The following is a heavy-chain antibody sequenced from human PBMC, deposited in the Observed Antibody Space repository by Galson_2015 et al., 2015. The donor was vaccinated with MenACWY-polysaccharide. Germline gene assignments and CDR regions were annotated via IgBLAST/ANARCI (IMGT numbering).Heavy chain of an antibody. D-gene: IGHD2-21*01. Sequence: SVKVSCKASGYPFSSFDFSWVRQAPGQGLEWMGWISAYNGNTNYAQKLQGRVTMTTDTSTSTAYMELRSLRSDDTAVYYRARDWGDGGDYWGQGTLVTVSS. CDR3: ARDWGDGGDY. V-gene: IGHV1-18*01. CDR2: ISAYNGNT. CDR1: GYPFSSFD. J-gene: IGHJ4*02.